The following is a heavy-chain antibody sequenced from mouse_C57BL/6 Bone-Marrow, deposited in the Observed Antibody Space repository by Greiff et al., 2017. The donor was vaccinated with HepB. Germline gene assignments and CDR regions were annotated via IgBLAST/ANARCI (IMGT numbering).Heavy chain of an antibody. CDR1: GFTFTDYY. D-gene: IGHD4-1*01. CDR2: IRNKANGYTT. CDR3: ARSAGIFDY. Sequence: EVQVVESGGGLVQPGGSLSLSCAASGFTFTDYYMSWVRQPPGKALEWLGFIRNKANGYTTEYSASVKGRFTISRDNSQSILYLQMNALRAEDSATYYCARSAGIFDYWGQGTTLTVSS. V-gene: IGHV7-3*01. J-gene: IGHJ2*01.